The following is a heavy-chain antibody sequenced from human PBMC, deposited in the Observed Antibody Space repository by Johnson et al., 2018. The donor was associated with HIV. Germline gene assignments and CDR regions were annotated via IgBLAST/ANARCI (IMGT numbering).Heavy chain of an antibody. D-gene: IGHD6-6*01. CDR2: IWNDGSNK. V-gene: IGHV3-30*19. CDR3: ARDLGGGYSSSSYAFDI. CDR1: GSLFSSYA. Sequence: QMQLVESGGGLVRPGTSLRLSCAASGSLFSSYAMHWVRQAPGKGLEWVTLIWNDGSNKYYADSVKGRFTISGHNSKNTLYLQMNSLRAEDTAVYYCARDLGGGYSSSSYAFDIWGQGTMVTVSS. J-gene: IGHJ3*02.